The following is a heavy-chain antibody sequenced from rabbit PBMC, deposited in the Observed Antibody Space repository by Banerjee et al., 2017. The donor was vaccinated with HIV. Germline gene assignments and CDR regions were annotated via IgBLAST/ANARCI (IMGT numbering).Heavy chain of an antibody. D-gene: IGHD1-1*01. J-gene: IGHJ4*01. CDR3: ARDLTSVIGWNFNL. CDR1: AFSFSDRDV. Sequence: QEQLVESGGGLVKPEGSLTLTCKASAFSFSDRDVICWVRQAPGKGLEWIACINAATAKPVYATWAKGRFTISRTSSTTVTLQMTSLTAADTATYFCARDLTSVIGWNFNLWGQGTLVTVS. CDR2: INAATAKP. V-gene: IGHV1S45*01.